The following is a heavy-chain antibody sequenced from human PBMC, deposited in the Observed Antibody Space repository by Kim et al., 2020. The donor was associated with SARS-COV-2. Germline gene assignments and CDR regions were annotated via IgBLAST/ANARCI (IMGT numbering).Heavy chain of an antibody. J-gene: IGHJ6*02. CDR3: ARDCSSTSCFPRLTYYYGMDV. CDR1: GYTFTSYG. Sequence: ASVKVSCKASGYTFTSYGISWVRQAPGQGLEWMGWISAYNGNTNYAQKLQGRVTMTTDTSTSTAYMELRSLRSDDTAVYYCARDCSSTSCFPRLTYYYGMDVWGQGTTVTVSS. V-gene: IGHV1-18*01. CDR2: ISAYNGNT. D-gene: IGHD2-2*01.